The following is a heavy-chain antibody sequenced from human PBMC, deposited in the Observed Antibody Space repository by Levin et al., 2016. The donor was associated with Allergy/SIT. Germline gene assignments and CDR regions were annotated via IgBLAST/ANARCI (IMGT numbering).Heavy chain of an antibody. CDR2: LSSDGSFA. CDR1: GFTFTYYG. V-gene: IGHV3-33*01. D-gene: IGHD3-22*01. Sequence: LSLTCTASGFTFTYYGMHWVRQPPGKGLEWVAGLSSDGSFAPYGDSLKGRFTISRDNSKNTLYLQINSLSVEDTAVYYCARDPDTSGHYSWFDPWGQGTLVTVSS. J-gene: IGHJ5*02. CDR3: ARDPDTSGHYSWFDP.